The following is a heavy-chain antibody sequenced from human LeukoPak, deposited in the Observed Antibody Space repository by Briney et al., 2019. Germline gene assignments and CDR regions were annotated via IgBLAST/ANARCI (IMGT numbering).Heavy chain of an antibody. CDR1: GGSISSYY. CDR2: IYYSGST. D-gene: IGHD5-18*01. Sequence: SETLSLTCTVSGGSISSYYRSWIRQPPGKGLEWIGYIYYSGSTNYNPSLKSRVTISVDTSKNQFSLKLSSVTAADTAVYYCARHDTQAMVFDYWGQGTLVTVSS. J-gene: IGHJ4*02. CDR3: ARHDTQAMVFDY. V-gene: IGHV4-59*08.